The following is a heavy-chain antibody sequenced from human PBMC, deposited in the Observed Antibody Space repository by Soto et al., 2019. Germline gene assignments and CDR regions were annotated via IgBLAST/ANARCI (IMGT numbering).Heavy chain of an antibody. V-gene: IGHV3-30*18. CDR1: GFTFNKYG. CDR3: AKDRLDWVIVGDLDH. Sequence: QVQLVESGGGVVQPGRSLRLSCAASGFTFNKYGIHWVRQAPGKGLEWVAVISYNGNSKYFSDSVKGRFTISRDNSENTVFLQMNSLRPEASAVYYCAKDRLDWVIVGDLDHWGQGTRLTVSS. J-gene: IGHJ4*02. D-gene: IGHD1-26*01. CDR2: ISYNGNSK.